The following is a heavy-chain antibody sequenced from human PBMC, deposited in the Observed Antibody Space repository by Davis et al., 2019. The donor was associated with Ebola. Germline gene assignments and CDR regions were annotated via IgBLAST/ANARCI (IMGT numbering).Heavy chain of an antibody. J-gene: IGHJ4*02. CDR2: ISSSGSNI. V-gene: IGHV3-11*01. Sequence: GESLKISCAASGFTFSDYYMSWIRQAPGKGLEWVSYISSSGSNIYYADSVKRRFTISRDNSKNTLYLQMNSLRAEDTAVYYCAKAYIAITTTTGLDYYFDYWGQGTLVTVSS. CDR3: AKAYIAITTTTGLDYYFDY. CDR1: GFTFSDYY. D-gene: IGHD1-20*01.